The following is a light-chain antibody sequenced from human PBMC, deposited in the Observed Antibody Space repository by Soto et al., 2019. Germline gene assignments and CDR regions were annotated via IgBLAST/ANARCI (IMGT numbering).Light chain of an antibody. CDR3: VLYMGSGTVL. CDR2: STN. V-gene: IGLV8-61*01. CDR1: SGSVSTSYH. Sequence: QAVVTQEPSFSVSPGGTVTLTCGLSSGSVSTSYHPSWYQQTPGQAPRTLIYSTNTRSSGVPDRFSGSILGNKAALTITGAQADDGSDYYCVLYMGSGTVLFGGGTKLTVL. J-gene: IGLJ2*01.